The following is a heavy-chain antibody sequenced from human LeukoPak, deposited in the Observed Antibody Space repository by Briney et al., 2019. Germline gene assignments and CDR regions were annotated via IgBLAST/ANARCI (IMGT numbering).Heavy chain of an antibody. J-gene: IGHJ4*02. CDR3: ARRGSYSRAGHLGY. Sequence: PSETLSLTCAVYGGSFSGYYWSWIRQPPGKGLEWIREINHSGSTNYNPSLKSRVTISVDTSKNQFSLKLSSVTAADTAVYYCARRGSYSRAGHLGYWGQGTLVTVSS. CDR2: INHSGST. CDR1: GGSFSGYY. D-gene: IGHD1-26*01. V-gene: IGHV4-34*01.